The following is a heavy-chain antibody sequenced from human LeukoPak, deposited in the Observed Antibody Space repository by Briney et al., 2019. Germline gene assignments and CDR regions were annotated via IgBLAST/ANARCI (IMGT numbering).Heavy chain of an antibody. J-gene: IGHJ4*02. CDR3: AGEGFSGYYFEPFGY. V-gene: IGHV4-34*01. D-gene: IGHD3-22*01. CDR2: INHSGST. CDR1: GGSFSGYY. Sequence: PSETLSLTCAVYGGSFSGYYWSWIRQPPGKGLEWIGEINHSGSTNYNPSLKSRVTISVDTSKNQFSLKLSSVTAADTAVYYCAGEGFSGYYFEPFGYWGQGTLVTVSS.